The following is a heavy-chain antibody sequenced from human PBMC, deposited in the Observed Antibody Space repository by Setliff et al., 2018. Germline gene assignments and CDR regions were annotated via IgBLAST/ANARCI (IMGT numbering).Heavy chain of an antibody. CDR2: IYQSGSD. CDR3: ARELGTCTSSDAFDV. Sequence: SETLSLTCTVSGDSISSGDYFWSWIRQPHGKGLGWIAYIYQSGSDYYNPSIKSRVTMSVDKSKNQFYLHMTSVTAAETAVYYCARELGTCTSSDAFDVWGQGRMVTVSS. D-gene: IGHD2-8*01. J-gene: IGHJ3*01. CDR1: GDSISSGDYF. V-gene: IGHV4-30-4*08.